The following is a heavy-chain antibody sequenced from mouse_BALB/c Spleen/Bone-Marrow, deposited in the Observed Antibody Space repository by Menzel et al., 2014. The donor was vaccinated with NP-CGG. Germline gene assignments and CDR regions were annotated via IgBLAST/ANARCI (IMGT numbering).Heavy chain of an antibody. CDR2: IRNKANGYTT. J-gene: IGHJ2*01. V-gene: IGHV7-3*02. Sequence: EVHLVESGGGLVQPGGSLRLSCATSGFTFTDYYMSWVRQPPGKALEWLAFIRNKANGYTTEYSASVKGRFTISRDNSQSILYLQMNTLRAEDSATYYCARDMGLLRFDYWGRGTTLTVSS. CDR3: ARDMGLLRFDY. D-gene: IGHD1-1*01. CDR1: GFTFTDYY.